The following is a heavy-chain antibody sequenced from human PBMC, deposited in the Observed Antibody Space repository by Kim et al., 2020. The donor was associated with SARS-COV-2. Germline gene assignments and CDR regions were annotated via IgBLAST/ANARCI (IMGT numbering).Heavy chain of an antibody. J-gene: IGHJ4*02. V-gene: IGHV3-23*01. Sequence: GGSLRLSCAASGFTFSSYAMSWVRQAPGKGLEWVSAISGSGGSTYYADSVKGRFTISRDNSKNTLYLQMNSLRAEDTAVYYCAKELLGYYDSSGSSDYWGQGTLVTVSS. D-gene: IGHD3-22*01. CDR3: AKELLGYYDSSGSSDY. CDR1: GFTFSSYA. CDR2: ISGSGGST.